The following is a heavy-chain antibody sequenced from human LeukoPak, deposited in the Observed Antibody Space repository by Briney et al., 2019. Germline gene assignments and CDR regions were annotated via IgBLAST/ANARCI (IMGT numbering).Heavy chain of an antibody. J-gene: IGHJ6*03. V-gene: IGHV4-4*02. D-gene: IGHD6-19*01. CDR3: ARERIVAGNSYYYCMDV. Sequence: PSGTLSLTCAVSGGSISSSNWWSWVRQPPGKGLEWIGEIYHSGSTNYNPSLKSRVTISVDKSKNQFSLKLSSVTAADTAVYYCARERIVAGNSYYYCMDVWGKGTTVTVSS. CDR2: IYHSGST. CDR1: GGSISSSNW.